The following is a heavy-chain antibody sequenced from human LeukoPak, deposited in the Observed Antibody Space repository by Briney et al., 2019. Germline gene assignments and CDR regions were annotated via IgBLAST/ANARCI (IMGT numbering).Heavy chain of an antibody. V-gene: IGHV1-69*05. CDR2: IIPIFGTA. J-gene: IGHJ5*02. CDR1: GYTFTNYG. CDR3: ARATVRDGLQPP. Sequence: SVKVSCKASGYTFTNYGVTWVRQAPGQGLEWMGGIIPIFGTANYAQKFQGRVTITTDESTSTAYMELSSLRSEDTAVYYCARATVRDGLQPPWGQGTLVTVSS. D-gene: IGHD5-24*01.